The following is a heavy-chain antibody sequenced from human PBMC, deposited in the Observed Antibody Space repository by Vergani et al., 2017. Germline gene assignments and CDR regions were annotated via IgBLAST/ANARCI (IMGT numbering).Heavy chain of an antibody. V-gene: IGHV4-39*07. CDR3: ARETTVTFIGDYYYYGMDV. J-gene: IGHJ6*02. Sequence: QLQLQESGPGLVKPSETLSLTCTVSGGSNSSSSYYWGWIRQPPGKGLEWIGSIYYSGSTYYNPSLKSRVTISVDTSKNQFSLKLSSVTAADTAVYYCARETTVTFIGDYYYYGMDVWGQGTTVTVSS. CDR2: IYYSGST. CDR1: GGSNSSSSYY. D-gene: IGHD4-11*01.